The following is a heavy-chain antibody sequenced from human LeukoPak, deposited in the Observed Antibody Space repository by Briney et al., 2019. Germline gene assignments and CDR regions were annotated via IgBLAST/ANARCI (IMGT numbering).Heavy chain of an antibody. Sequence: SETLSLTCTVSGGSISSYYWSWIRQPPGKGLEWIGYIYYSGSTNYNPSLKSRVTISVDTSRTQVSLKLNSVTAADTAVYYCARQFYDSSGHILFDIWGQGTMVTVSS. CDR3: ARQFYDSSGHILFDI. CDR2: IYYSGST. V-gene: IGHV4-59*08. J-gene: IGHJ3*02. CDR1: GGSISSYY. D-gene: IGHD3-22*01.